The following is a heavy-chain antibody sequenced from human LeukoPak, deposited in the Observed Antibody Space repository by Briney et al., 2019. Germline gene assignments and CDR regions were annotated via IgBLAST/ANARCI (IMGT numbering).Heavy chain of an antibody. V-gene: IGHV3-30*02. J-gene: IGHJ4*02. Sequence: GGSLRLSCAASGFTFSSYGMHWVRQAPGKGLELVAFIRYDGSNKYYEDSVKGRFTISRDNSKNTLYLQMNSLRAEDTVVYYCAKVRRVPAATYFDYWGQGTLVTVSS. D-gene: IGHD2-2*01. CDR2: IRYDGSNK. CDR1: GFTFSSYG. CDR3: AKVRRVPAATYFDY.